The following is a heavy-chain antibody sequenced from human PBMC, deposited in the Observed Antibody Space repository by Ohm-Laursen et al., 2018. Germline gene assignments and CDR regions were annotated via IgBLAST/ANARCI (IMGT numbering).Heavy chain of an antibody. V-gene: IGHV1-18*01. J-gene: IGHJ4*02. Sequence: ASVKVSCKASGYTFTSYGISWVRQAPGQGLEWMGWISAYNGNTNYAQKLQGRVTMTTDTSTSTAYMELRSLRSDDTAVYYCAREYYYDSSGLYVIWGQGTLVTVSS. CDR3: AREYYYDSSGLYVI. D-gene: IGHD3-22*01. CDR2: ISAYNGNT. CDR1: GYTFTSYG.